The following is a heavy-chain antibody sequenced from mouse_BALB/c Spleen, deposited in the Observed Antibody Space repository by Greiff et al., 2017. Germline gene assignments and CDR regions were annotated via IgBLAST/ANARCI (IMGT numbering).Heavy chain of an antibody. Sequence: EVKLMESGGDLVKPGGSLKLSCAASGFTFSSYGMSWVRQTPDKRLEWVATISSGGSYTYYPDSVKGRFTISRDNAKNTLYLQMSSLKSEDTAMYYCARRYDYDGYFDYWGQGTTLTVSS. CDR3: ARRYDYDGYFDY. J-gene: IGHJ2*01. CDR2: ISSGGSYT. D-gene: IGHD2-4*01. V-gene: IGHV5-6*02. CDR1: GFTFSSYG.